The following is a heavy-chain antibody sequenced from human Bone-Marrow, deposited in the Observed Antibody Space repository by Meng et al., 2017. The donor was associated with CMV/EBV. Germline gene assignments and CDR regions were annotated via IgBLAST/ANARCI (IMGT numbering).Heavy chain of an antibody. CDR3: ARGAVAGWFDP. J-gene: IGHJ5*02. CDR1: GGSISSYY. D-gene: IGHD2-15*01. Sequence: SETLSLTCTASGGSISSYYWSWIRQPPGKGLEWIGYIYYSGSTNYNPSLKSRVTISVDTSKNQFPLKLSSVTAADTAVYYCARGAVAGWFDPWGQGTLVTVSS. CDR2: IYYSGST. V-gene: IGHV4-59*01.